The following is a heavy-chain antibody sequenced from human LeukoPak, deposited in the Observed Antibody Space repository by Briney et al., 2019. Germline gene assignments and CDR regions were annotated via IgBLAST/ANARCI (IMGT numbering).Heavy chain of an antibody. CDR2: VSGGGGTT. Sequence: GGSLRLSCAASGFTFSNYAMSWVRQAPGKRLEWVSSVSGGGGTTYYADSVKGRFTISRDNSNNTLYLQMNSLRAEDTAVYYCARDLGDGYNPDAFDIWGQGTMVTVSS. D-gene: IGHD5-24*01. CDR3: ARDLGDGYNPDAFDI. J-gene: IGHJ3*02. V-gene: IGHV3-23*01. CDR1: GFTFSNYA.